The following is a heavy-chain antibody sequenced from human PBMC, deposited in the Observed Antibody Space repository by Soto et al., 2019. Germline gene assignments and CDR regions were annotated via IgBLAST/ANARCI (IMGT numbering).Heavy chain of an antibody. Sequence: SETLSLTCTFSGASISGFYWSWIRKSAGKGLEWIGRIYATGTTDYNPSLKSRVMMSVDTSKKQFSLKLRSVTAADTAVYYCVRDGTKTLRDWFDPWGQGISVTVSS. CDR2: IYATGTT. CDR1: GASISGFY. J-gene: IGHJ5*02. CDR3: VRDGTKTLRDWFDP. V-gene: IGHV4-4*07. D-gene: IGHD1-1*01.